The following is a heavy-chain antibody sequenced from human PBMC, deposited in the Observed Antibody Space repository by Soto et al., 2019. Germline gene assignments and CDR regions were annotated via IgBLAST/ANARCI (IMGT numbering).Heavy chain of an antibody. Sequence: EVQLVECGGGLEKPGGSLRLSCAASGFSFSNGWMSWVRQAPGKGLEWVGRIKSKIHGGTTDYAAHVKGRFTISRDDSKNTLYLQMHSLQTEDTAVYYCSTDEWEWGQGTLVTVSP. V-gene: IGHV3-15*05. D-gene: IGHD1-26*01. J-gene: IGHJ4*02. CDR3: STDEWE. CDR1: GFSFSNGW. CDR2: IKSKIHGGTT.